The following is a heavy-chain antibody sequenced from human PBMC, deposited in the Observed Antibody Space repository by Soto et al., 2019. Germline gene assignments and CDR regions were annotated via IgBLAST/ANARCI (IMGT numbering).Heavy chain of an antibody. CDR1: GFTFSSYE. CDR2: ISSSGSTI. CDR3: ASSGVTTSSYYYYGMDV. Sequence: GGSLRLSCAASGFTFSSYEMNWVRQAPGKGLEWVSYISSSGSTIYYADSVKGRFTISRDNAKNSLYLQMNSLRAEDTAVYYCASSGVTTSSYYYYGMDVWGQGTTVTVSS. J-gene: IGHJ6*02. V-gene: IGHV3-48*03. D-gene: IGHD4-17*01.